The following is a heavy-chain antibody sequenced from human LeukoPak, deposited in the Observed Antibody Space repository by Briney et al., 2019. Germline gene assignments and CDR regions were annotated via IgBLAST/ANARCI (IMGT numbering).Heavy chain of an antibody. CDR2: INPNSGGT. J-gene: IGHJ6*03. D-gene: IGHD5-24*01. Sequence: ASVKVSCKASGYTFTGYYMHWVRQAPGQGLEWMGWINPNSGGTNYAQKFQGRVTMTRDMSTSTVYMELSSLRSEDTAVYYCARSLLEMATAGREYYYMDVWGKGTTVTVSS. CDR1: GYTFTGYY. CDR3: ARSLLEMATAGREYYYMDV. V-gene: IGHV1-2*02.